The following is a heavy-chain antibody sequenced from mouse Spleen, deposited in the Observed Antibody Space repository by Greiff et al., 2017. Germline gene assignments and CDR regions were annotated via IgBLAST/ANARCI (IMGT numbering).Heavy chain of an antibody. V-gene: IGHV5-9-2*01. CDR1: GFTFSSYG. J-gene: IGHJ4*01. CDR2: ISGGGSYT. CDR3: ARQVDTMDY. Sequence: EVQRVESGGGLVKPGGSLKLSCAASGFTFSSYGMSWVRQTPEKRLEWVATISGGGSYTYYPDSVKGRFTISRDNAKNNLYLQMSSLRSEDTALYYCARQVDTMDYWGQGTSVTVSS.